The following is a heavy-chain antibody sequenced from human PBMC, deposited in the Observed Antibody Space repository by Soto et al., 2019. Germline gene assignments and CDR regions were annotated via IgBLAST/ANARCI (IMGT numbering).Heavy chain of an antibody. CDR3: ARDPDDYGGD. CDR1: GFTFSSYG. D-gene: IGHD4-17*01. J-gene: IGHJ4*02. CDR2: IWYDGSNK. Sequence: QVQLVESGGGVVQPGRSLRLSCAASGFTFSSYGMHWVRQAPAKGLEWVAVIWYDGSNKYYADSVKGRFTISRDNSKNTLYLQMNSLRAEDTAVYYCARDPDDYGGDWGQGTLVTVSS. V-gene: IGHV3-33*01.